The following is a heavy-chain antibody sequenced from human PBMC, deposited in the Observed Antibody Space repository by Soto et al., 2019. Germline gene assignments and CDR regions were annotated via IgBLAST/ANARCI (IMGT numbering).Heavy chain of an antibody. CDR3: ARQQWLVGEYYFDY. J-gene: IGHJ4*02. V-gene: IGHV4-31*03. CDR2: IYYSGST. Sequence: SETLSLTCTVSGGSISSGGYYWSWIRQHPGKGLEWIGYIYYSGSTYYNPSLKSRVTISVDTSKNQFSLKLSSVTAADTAVYYCARQQWLVGEYYFDYWGQGTLVTVSS. CDR1: GGSISSGGYY. D-gene: IGHD6-19*01.